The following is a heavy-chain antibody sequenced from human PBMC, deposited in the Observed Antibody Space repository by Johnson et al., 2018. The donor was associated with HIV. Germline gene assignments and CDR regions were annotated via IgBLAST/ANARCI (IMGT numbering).Heavy chain of an antibody. CDR2: IRYDGSNK. D-gene: IGHD6-19*01. CDR3: AKDRGGGWVDAFDI. Sequence: QVQLVESGGGVVQPGRSLRLSCAASGFTFSNFALHWVRQAPGKGLEWVAFIRYDGSNKYYTDSVKGRFTISRDNSKNTLYLQMNSLRAEDTAVYYCAKDRGGGWVDAFDIWGQGTMVTVS. J-gene: IGHJ3*02. CDR1: GFTFSNFA. V-gene: IGHV3-30*02.